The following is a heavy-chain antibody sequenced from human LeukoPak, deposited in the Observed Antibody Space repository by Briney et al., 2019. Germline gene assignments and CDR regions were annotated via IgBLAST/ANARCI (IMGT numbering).Heavy chain of an antibody. V-gene: IGHV1-69*06. Sequence: SVKVSCKASGGTFSSYAISWVRQAPGQGLEWMGGIIPIFGTANYAQKFQGRVTITADKSTSTAYMELSSLRSEDTAVYYCAATRTVHYYYYYMDVWGKGTTVTVSS. CDR2: IIPIFGTA. D-gene: IGHD4-17*01. CDR1: GGTFSSYA. J-gene: IGHJ6*03. CDR3: AATRTVHYYYYYMDV.